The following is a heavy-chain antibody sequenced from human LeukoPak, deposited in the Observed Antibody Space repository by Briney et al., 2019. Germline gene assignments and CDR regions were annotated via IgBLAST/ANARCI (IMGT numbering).Heavy chain of an antibody. CDR2: TYYRSKWYN. Sequence: SQTLSLTCAISGDSVSSNSAAWNWIRQSPSRGLEWLGRTYYRSKWYNDYAVSVKSRITINPDTSKNQFSLQLNSVTPEDTAVYYCARGGYYYFWSGYSNWFDPWGQGTLVTVSS. V-gene: IGHV6-1*01. CDR3: ARGGYYYFWSGYSNWFDP. D-gene: IGHD3-3*01. CDR1: GDSVSSNSAA. J-gene: IGHJ5*02.